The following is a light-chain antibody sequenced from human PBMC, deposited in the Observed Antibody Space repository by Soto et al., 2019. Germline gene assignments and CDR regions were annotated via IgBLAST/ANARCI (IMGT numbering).Light chain of an antibody. Sequence: EIVLTQSPATLSLSPGERATLSCRASQSISSSLAWYQQKPGQAPRLLIYDASSRATGFPARFSGSGSGTDFTLTSGSLEPEDCAVYYCQQRSEWPRTFGQGTKVEIK. CDR1: QSISSS. J-gene: IGKJ1*01. CDR3: QQRSEWPRT. V-gene: IGKV3-11*01. CDR2: DAS.